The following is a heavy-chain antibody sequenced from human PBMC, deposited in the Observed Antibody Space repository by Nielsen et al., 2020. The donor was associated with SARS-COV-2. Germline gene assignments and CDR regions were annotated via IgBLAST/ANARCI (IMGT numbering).Heavy chain of an antibody. CDR1: GGSISSSSYY. J-gene: IGHJ5*02. V-gene: IGHV4-39*01. CDR2: IYYSGST. Sequence: SETLSLTCTVSGGSISSSSYYWGWIRQPPGKGLEWIGSIYYSGSTYYNPSLKSRVTISVDTSKNQFSLKLSSVTAADTAVYYCARPKDILEGEPPLWFDPWGQGTLVTVSS. D-gene: IGHD3-9*01. CDR3: ARPKDILEGEPPLWFDP.